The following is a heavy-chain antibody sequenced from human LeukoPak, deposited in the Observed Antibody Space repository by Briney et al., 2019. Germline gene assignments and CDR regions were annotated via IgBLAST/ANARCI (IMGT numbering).Heavy chain of an antibody. CDR2: ISSSSSYI. CDR3: SRQFSSYFDY. CDR1: GFTFSSYW. J-gene: IGHJ4*02. Sequence: PGGSLRLSCAASGFTFSSYWMSWVRQAPGKGLEWVSSISSSSSYIYYADSVKGRFTISRDNAKNSLYLQMNSLRAEDTAVYYCSRQFSSYFDYWGQGTLVTVSS. V-gene: IGHV3-21*01.